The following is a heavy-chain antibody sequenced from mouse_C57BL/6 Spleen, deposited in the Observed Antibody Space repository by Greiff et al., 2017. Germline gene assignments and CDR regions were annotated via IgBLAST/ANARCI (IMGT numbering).Heavy chain of an antibody. J-gene: IGHJ4*01. D-gene: IGHD1-1*02. Sequence: EVMLVESGPVLVKPGASVKMSCKASGYTFTDYYMNWVKQSHGKSLEWIGVINPYNGGTSYNQKFKGKATLTVDKSSSTAYMELNSLTSEDSAVYYCAREGGPYAMDYWGQGTSVTVSS. CDR2: INPYNGGT. V-gene: IGHV1-19*01. CDR3: AREGGPYAMDY. CDR1: GYTFTDYY.